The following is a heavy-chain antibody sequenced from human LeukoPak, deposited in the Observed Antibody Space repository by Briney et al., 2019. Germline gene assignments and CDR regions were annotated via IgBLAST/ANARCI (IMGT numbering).Heavy chain of an antibody. CDR2: INAGNGNT. CDR1: GYTFSIYA. J-gene: IGHJ5*02. CDR3: ARAYSSSWYNWIDP. D-gene: IGHD6-13*01. V-gene: IGHV1-3*01. Sequence: ASVKVSCKASGYTFSIYAMHWVRQAPGQRLQWMGWINAGNGNTKYSQKFQDRVIITRDTSASTAYMELSSLRSEDTAVYYCARAYSSSWYNWIDPWGQGTLVAVS.